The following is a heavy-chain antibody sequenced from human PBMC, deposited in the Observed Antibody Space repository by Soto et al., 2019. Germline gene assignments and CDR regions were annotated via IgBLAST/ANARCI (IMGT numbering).Heavy chain of an antibody. CDR2: ISDKTNSYAT. J-gene: IGHJ6*02. Sequence: GGSLRLSCAASGFTFSGSAIYWVRQASGKGLEWVGRISDKTNSYATTYAASVEGRFTISRDDSKNTAYLHMSGLKTEDTAVYYCTRLEFPYSYGMDVWGQGTTVTVS. CDR3: TRLEFPYSYGMDV. CDR1: GFTFSGSA. D-gene: IGHD1-1*01. V-gene: IGHV3-73*01.